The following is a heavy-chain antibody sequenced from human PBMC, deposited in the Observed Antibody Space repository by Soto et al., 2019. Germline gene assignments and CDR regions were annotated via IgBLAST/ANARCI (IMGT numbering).Heavy chain of an antibody. J-gene: IGHJ6*02. CDR3: ARDRAMARGYYYYYGMDV. Sequence: SGTLSLTCTVSGGSINSGDYYWSWIRQPPGKGLEWIGYIYYSGSTYYNPSLKSRVTISLDKSKNQFSLKLSSVTAADTAVYYCARDRAMARGYYYYYGMDVWGQGTTVTVSS. V-gene: IGHV4-30-4*01. D-gene: IGHD5-18*01. CDR2: IYYSGST. CDR1: GGSINSGDYY.